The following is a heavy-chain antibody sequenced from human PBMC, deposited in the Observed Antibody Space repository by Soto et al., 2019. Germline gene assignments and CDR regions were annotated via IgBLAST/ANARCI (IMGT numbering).Heavy chain of an antibody. V-gene: IGHV1-46*02. CDR2: INPASAST. D-gene: IGHD6-13*01. CDR1: GYTFKHYY. CDR3: ARDLAAGDH. J-gene: IGHJ4*02. Sequence: QVQLVQSGAEVKKPGASVKVSCRTSGYTFKHYYIHWVRQAPGQGLEWLGIINPASASTNYAQEFQDRVTLTMDTSTTTVYMELSGLRAADTAIFYCARDLAAGDHWGQGTQVTVSS.